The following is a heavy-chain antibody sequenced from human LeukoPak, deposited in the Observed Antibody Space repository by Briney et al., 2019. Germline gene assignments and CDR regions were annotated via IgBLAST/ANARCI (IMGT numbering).Heavy chain of an antibody. Sequence: GGSLRLSCAASGFTFSSYAMGWVRQAPGEGLEWVSSISGSGGSTYYADSVKGRFTISRDNSKNTLYLQMNSLRAEDTAVYYCASFGGWNEFDYWGQGTLVTVSS. CDR1: GFTFSSYA. D-gene: IGHD1-1*01. V-gene: IGHV3-23*01. CDR3: ASFGGWNEFDY. J-gene: IGHJ4*02. CDR2: ISGSGGST.